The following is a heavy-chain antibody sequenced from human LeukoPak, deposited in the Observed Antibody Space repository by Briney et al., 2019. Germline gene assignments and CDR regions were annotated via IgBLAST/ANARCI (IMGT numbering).Heavy chain of an antibody. D-gene: IGHD6-13*01. CDR3: AKLSAPYSSWNPFDY. J-gene: IGHJ4*02. CDR1: GFTFRSYA. Sequence: PGGSLRLSCAASGFTFRSYAMSWVRQAPGKGLEWVSAISGSGGSTYYADSVKGRFTISRDNSKNTLYLQMNSLRAEDTAVYYCAKLSAPYSSWNPFDYWGQGTLVTVSS. V-gene: IGHV3-23*01. CDR2: ISGSGGST.